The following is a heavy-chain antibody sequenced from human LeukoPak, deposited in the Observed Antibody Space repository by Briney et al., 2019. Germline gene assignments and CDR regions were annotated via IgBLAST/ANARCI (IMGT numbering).Heavy chain of an antibody. CDR3: AKSRSDWTHFDY. D-gene: IGHD1-26*01. J-gene: IGHJ4*02. Sequence: GGSLRLSCSVSGFTFSTYVMHWVRQAPGKGLEYVSAISSNGDNTYYADSVRGRFTISRDNSKNTLSLQMNSLRAEDTAIYYCAKSRSDWTHFDYWGQGTLVTVSS. CDR1: GFTFSTYV. CDR2: ISSNGDNT. V-gene: IGHV3-64*04.